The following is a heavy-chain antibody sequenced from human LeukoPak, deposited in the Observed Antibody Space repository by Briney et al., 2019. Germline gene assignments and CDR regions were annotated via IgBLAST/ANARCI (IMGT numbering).Heavy chain of an antibody. V-gene: IGHV4-61*02. CDR1: GGSISSGSYY. Sequence: SETLSLTCTVSGGSISSGSYYWSWIRQPTGKGLEWIGRIYTSGSTNYNPSLKSRVTMSVDTSKNQFSLKLSSVTAADTAVYYCARSPRYSGYFSYWGQGTLVTVSS. D-gene: IGHD5-12*01. CDR3: ARSPRYSGYFSY. CDR2: IYTSGST. J-gene: IGHJ4*02.